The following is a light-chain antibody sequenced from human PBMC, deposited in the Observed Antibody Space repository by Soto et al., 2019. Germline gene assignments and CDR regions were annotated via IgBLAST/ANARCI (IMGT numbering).Light chain of an antibody. CDR1: QSVSSY. CDR2: DAS. J-gene: IGKJ1*01. Sequence: EIVLTHSPATLSLSPLEIATLSCRASQSVSSYLAWYQQKPGQAPRLLIYDASNRATGIPARFSGSGSGTEFSLTINSLQSEDFAVYYCQEYNTWPWTFGQGTKVDIK. CDR3: QEYNTWPWT. V-gene: IGKV3D-15*01.